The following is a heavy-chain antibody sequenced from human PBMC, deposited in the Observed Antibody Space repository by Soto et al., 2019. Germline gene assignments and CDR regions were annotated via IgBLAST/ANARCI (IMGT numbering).Heavy chain of an antibody. D-gene: IGHD2-2*01. CDR1: GYWFTNFH. Sequence: ASVKLSCTESGYWFTNFHIHWVRQAPRQGLEWMGTIDPSGGITSDAQRLQGRVTMTTDTSTSTAYMELRSLRSDDTAVYYCARGIVVVPAAPPRAYYFDYWGQGTLVTVSS. J-gene: IGHJ4*02. CDR2: IDPSGGIT. CDR3: ARGIVVVPAAPPRAYYFDY. V-gene: IGHV1-46*01.